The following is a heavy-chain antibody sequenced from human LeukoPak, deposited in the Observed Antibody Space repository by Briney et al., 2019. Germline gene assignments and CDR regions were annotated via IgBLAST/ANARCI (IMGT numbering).Heavy chain of an antibody. CDR1: GGSISSYY. D-gene: IGHD3-10*01. CDR3: ARGVWYYYGSGSYYDYYYYMDV. Sequence: PSETLSLTCTVSGGSISSYYWSWIRQPAGKGLEWIGRIYTSGSTNYNPSLKSRVTMSVDTSKNQFSLKLSSVTAADTAVYYCARGVWYYYGSGSYYDYYYYMDVWGKGTTVTISS. V-gene: IGHV4-4*07. CDR2: IYTSGST. J-gene: IGHJ6*03.